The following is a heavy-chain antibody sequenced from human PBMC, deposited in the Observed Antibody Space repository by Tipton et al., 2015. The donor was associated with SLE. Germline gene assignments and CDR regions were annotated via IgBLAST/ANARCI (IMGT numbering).Heavy chain of an antibody. Sequence: TLSLTCTVSGDSFSSGSSSWNWVRQPAGKGLEWIGLIYNSGITNYNPSLQSRVALSVDMSKNQFSLRLSSVTAADTGVYFCARSSSVRTLLWPTFAYWGQGTLVTVSS. V-gene: IGHV4-61*02. J-gene: IGHJ4*02. CDR1: GDSFSSGSSS. CDR3: ARSSSVRTLLWPTFAY. CDR2: IYNSGIT. D-gene: IGHD2/OR15-2a*01.